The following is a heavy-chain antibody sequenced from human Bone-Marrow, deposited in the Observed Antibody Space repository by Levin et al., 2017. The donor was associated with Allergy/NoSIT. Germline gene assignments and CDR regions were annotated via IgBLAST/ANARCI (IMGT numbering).Heavy chain of an antibody. CDR1: GYTLTDLS. Sequence: ASVKVSCKVSGYTLTDLSMHWVRQAPGKGLEWMAGFDTEDAEIVYAQQFQGRVTLTEDTSTDTAYMHLSSLTSEDTAVYYCARDDYPVSATLWYKWYGMDVWGQGTTVTVSS. J-gene: IGHJ6*02. V-gene: IGHV1-24*01. CDR3: ARDDYPVSATLWYKWYGMDV. CDR2: FDTEDAEI. D-gene: IGHD1-20*01.